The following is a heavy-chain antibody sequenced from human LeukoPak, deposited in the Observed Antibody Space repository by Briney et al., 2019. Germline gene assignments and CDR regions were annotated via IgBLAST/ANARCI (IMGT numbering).Heavy chain of an antibody. Sequence: TGGTLRLSCAASGLTFSSYGMSWVRQAPGKGLEWVSAISGSGGSTYYADSVKGRFTISRDNSKNTLYLQMNSLRAEDTAVYYCARVGASYYYYYYMDVWGKGTTVTVSS. J-gene: IGHJ6*03. D-gene: IGHD1-26*01. V-gene: IGHV3-23*01. CDR3: ARVGASYYYYYYMDV. CDR1: GLTFSSYG. CDR2: ISGSGGST.